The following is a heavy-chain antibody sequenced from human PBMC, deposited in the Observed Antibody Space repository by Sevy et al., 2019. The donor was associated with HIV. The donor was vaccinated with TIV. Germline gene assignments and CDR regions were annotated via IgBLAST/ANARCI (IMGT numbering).Heavy chain of an antibody. D-gene: IGHD3-10*01. V-gene: IGHV5-51*01. CDR3: ARLSGSYSLDY. CDR2: IYPEDSEA. Sequence: GESLKISCKGSGFSFNNYCIGWVRQMPGKGLEWMGVIYPEDSEAKYSPAFQGHVTISADTSISTTYLQWSSLKASDTAIFYCARLSGSYSLDYWGQGTLVTVSS. CDR1: GFSFNNYC. J-gene: IGHJ4*02.